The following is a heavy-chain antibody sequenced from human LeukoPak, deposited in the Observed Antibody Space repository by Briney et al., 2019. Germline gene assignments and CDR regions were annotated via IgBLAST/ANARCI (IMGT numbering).Heavy chain of an antibody. J-gene: IGHJ4*02. CDR3: ASEIIFGSFDY. V-gene: IGHV3-48*03. Sequence: GGSLRLSCAASGFTFSSYEMNWVRQAPGKGLEWVSYISSSGSTIYYADSVKGRFTISRDNAKNSLYLQMNGLRAEDTAVYYCASEIIFGSFDYWGQGTLVTVSS. CDR1: GFTFSSYE. CDR2: ISSSGSTI. D-gene: IGHD3-3*01.